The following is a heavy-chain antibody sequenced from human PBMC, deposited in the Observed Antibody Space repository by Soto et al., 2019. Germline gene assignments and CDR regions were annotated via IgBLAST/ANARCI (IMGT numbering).Heavy chain of an antibody. CDR3: AINPTHVLLWFGELRGFDP. V-gene: IGHV4-34*01. CDR1: GGSFSGYY. Sequence: SETLSLTCAVYGGSFSGYYCSWIRQPPGKGLEWIGEINYGGSNNYNPSLKSRVTISIDTSKNQFSLKLSSVTAADTAVYYCAINPTHVLLWFGELRGFDPWGQGTLVT. J-gene: IGHJ5*02. D-gene: IGHD3-10*01. CDR2: INYGGSN.